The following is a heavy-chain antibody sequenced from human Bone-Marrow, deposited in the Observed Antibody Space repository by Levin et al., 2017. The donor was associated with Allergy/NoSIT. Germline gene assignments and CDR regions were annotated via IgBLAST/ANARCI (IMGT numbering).Heavy chain of an antibody. V-gene: IGHV4-39*07. J-gene: IGHJ3*02. CDR1: GGSISSSSYY. CDR3: ARDSYAFDI. Sequence: GSLRLSCAVSGGSISSSSYYWGWIRQPPGKGLEWIGCFHTSGSTYYNPSLKGRVTISVDTSKTQLSLKLTSVTAADAAVYYCARDSYAFDIWGQGTMVSVSS. CDR2: FHTSGST.